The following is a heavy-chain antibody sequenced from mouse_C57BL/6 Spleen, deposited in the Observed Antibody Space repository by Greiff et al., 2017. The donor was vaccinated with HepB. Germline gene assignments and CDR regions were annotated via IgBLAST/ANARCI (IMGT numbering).Heavy chain of an antibody. CDR3: ARSLDGYYEDYYAMDY. CDR2: IDPEDGET. D-gene: IGHD2-3*01. J-gene: IGHJ4*01. Sequence: VQLQQSGAELVKPGASVKLSCTASGFNIKDYYMHWVKQRTEQGLEWIGRIDPEDGETKYAPKFQGKAPITADTSSSTSYMQLSSLTSEDSAVYYCARSLDGYYEDYYAMDYWGQGTSVTVSS. CDR1: GFNIKDYY. V-gene: IGHV14-2*01.